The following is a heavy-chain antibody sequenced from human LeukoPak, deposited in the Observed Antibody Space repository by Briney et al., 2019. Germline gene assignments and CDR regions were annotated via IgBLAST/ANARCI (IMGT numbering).Heavy chain of an antibody. Sequence: GASVKVSCKASGYTFTSYDINWVRQATGQGLEWMGWMNPNGGNTGYAQKFQGRVTMTRNTSISTAYMELSSLRSEDTAVYYCARVSRRVAATTLNYWGQGTLVTVSS. V-gene: IGHV1-8*01. CDR1: GYTFTSYD. CDR2: MNPNGGNT. CDR3: ARVSRRVAATTLNY. J-gene: IGHJ4*02. D-gene: IGHD2-15*01.